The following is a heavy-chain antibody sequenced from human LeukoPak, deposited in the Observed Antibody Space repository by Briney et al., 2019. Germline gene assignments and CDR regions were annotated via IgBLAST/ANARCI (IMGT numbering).Heavy chain of an antibody. D-gene: IGHD2-15*01. CDR3: ARDGNEELVVAVGYFDQ. Sequence: GGSLRLSCAASGFTFSRHWMSWVRQAPGKGLQWISYISSSSSSIFYADSVKGRFTISRDNAKKSLFLQMNNLRVEDTAIYYCARDGNEELVVAVGYFDQWGQGSLVTVSS. V-gene: IGHV3-48*04. CDR1: GFTFSRHW. CDR2: ISSSSSSI. J-gene: IGHJ4*02.